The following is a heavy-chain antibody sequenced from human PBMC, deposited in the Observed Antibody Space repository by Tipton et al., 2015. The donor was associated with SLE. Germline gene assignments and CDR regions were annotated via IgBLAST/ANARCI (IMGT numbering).Heavy chain of an antibody. V-gene: IGHV4-59*12. CDR3: AREDTAMADY. J-gene: IGHJ4*02. D-gene: IGHD5-18*01. CDR1: GGSISSYY. Sequence: TLSLTCTVSGGSISSYYWSWIRQPPGKGLEWIGYIYYSGSTNYNPSLKSRVTISVDTSKNQFSLKLSSVTAADTAVYYCAREDTAMADYWGQGTLVTASS. CDR2: IYYSGST.